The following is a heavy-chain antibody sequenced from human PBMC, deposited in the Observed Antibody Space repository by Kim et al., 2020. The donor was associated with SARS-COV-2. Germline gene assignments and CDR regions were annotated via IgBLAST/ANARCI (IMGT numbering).Heavy chain of an antibody. CDR2: IYYSGST. J-gene: IGHJ4*02. V-gene: IGHV4-59*01. Sequence: SETLSLTCTVSGGSISSYYWSWIRQPPGKGLEWIGYIYYSGSTNYNPSLKSRVTISVDTSKNQFSLKLSSVTAADTAVYYCARTIAQGGFSGWPYYFDYWGQGTLVTVSS. CDR3: ARTIAQGGFSGWPYYFDY. D-gene: IGHD6-19*01. CDR1: GGSISSYY.